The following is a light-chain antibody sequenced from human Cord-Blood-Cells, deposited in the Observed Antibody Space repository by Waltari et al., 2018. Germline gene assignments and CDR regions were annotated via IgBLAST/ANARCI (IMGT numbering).Light chain of an antibody. V-gene: IGLV2-23*01. CDR2: EGS. Sequence: QSALTQPASVSGSPGQSTTLSCPGTSSDVGSYNLFSCYQQHPGKAPKLMIYEGSKRPSGVSNRFSGSKSGNTASLTISGLQAEDEADYYCCSYAGSSTYVFGTGTKVTVL. CDR3: CSYAGSSTYV. J-gene: IGLJ1*01. CDR1: SSDVGSYNL.